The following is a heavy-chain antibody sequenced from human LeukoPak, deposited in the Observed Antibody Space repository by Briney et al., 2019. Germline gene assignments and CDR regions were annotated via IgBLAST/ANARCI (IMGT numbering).Heavy chain of an antibody. Sequence: PGGSLRLSCAASGFTFSNAWMNWVRQAPGKGLEWVGRIKSKTDGGTTDYAAPVKGRFTISRDDSKNTLYLQMNSLRAEDTAVYYCAKVEPAAMRGLDYWGQGTLVTVSS. CDR3: AKVEPAAMRGLDY. V-gene: IGHV3-15*07. CDR2: IKSKTDGGTT. CDR1: GFTFSNAW. D-gene: IGHD2-2*01. J-gene: IGHJ4*02.